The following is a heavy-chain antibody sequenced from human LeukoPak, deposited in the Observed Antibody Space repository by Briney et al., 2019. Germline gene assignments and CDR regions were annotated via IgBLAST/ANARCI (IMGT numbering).Heavy chain of an antibody. J-gene: IGHJ6*03. CDR2: ISSSSSFI. V-gene: IGHV3-21*01. CDR1: GFTFITYN. D-gene: IGHD3-10*01. CDR3: ARGVLSLRWFGELVGSHMDV. Sequence: PGGSLRLSCAVSGFTFITYNMNWVRQAPGKGLEWVSFISSSSSFIYYADSVKGRFTISRDNAKNSLYLQMNSLRAEDTAVYYCARGVLSLRWFGELVGSHMDVWGKGTTVTVSS.